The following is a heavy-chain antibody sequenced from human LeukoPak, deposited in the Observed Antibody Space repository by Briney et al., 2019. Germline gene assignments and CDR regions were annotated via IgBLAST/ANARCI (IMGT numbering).Heavy chain of an antibody. CDR2: ISSSSSYI. J-gene: IGHJ3*02. CDR3: ARERGTGQSYSSGWYAAFDI. Sequence: GGSLRLSCAASGFTFSSYSMNWVRQAPGKGLEWVSSISSSSSYIYYADSVKGRFTISRDNAKNSLYLQMNSLRAEDTAVYYCARERGTGQSYSSGWYAAFDIWGQGTMATVSS. V-gene: IGHV3-21*01. D-gene: IGHD6-19*01. CDR1: GFTFSSYS.